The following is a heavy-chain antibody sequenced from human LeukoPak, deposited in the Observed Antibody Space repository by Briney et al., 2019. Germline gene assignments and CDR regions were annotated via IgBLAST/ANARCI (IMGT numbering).Heavy chain of an antibody. CDR1: GFTFSSYS. J-gene: IGHJ4*02. CDR3: ARDGARTVGATRADY. CDR2: ISSSGSYI. Sequence: GGSLRLSCAASGFTFSSYSMNWVRQAPGKGLEWVSSISSSGSYIYYADSVKGRFTISRDNAKNSLYLQMNSLRAEDTAVYYCARDGARTVGATRADYWGQGTLVTVSS. V-gene: IGHV3-21*01. D-gene: IGHD1-26*01.